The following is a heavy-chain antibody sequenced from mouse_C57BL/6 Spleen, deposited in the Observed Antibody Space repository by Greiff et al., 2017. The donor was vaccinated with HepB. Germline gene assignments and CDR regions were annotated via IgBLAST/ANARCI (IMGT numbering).Heavy chain of an antibody. Sequence: QVQLQQSGAELVKPGASVKLSCTASGYTFTPYSIEWMKQNHGKSLEWIGNFHPYNDDTKYNEKFKGKATLTVEKSSSTVYLGLSRLTSDDSAVYYCARHGTDAMDYWGQGTSVTVSS. V-gene: IGHV1-47*01. CDR3: ARHGTDAMDY. J-gene: IGHJ4*01. CDR1: GYTFTPYS. D-gene: IGHD4-1*01. CDR2: FHPYNDDT.